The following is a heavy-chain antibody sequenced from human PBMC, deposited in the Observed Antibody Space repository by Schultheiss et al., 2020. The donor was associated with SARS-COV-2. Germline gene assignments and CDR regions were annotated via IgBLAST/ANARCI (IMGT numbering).Heavy chain of an antibody. CDR3: ARRVAVRPRYYFDY. V-gene: IGHV4-61*08. J-gene: IGHJ4*02. D-gene: IGHD2-21*01. CDR2: IYHSGIT. Sequence: SETLSLTCTVSGGSITSGDYYWSWIRQHPGKGLQWIGYIYHSGITNYNPSLKGRVTISVDTSKNQFSLKLDSVTAADTAVYYCARRVAVRPRYYFDYWGQGILVTVSS. CDR1: GGSITSGDYY.